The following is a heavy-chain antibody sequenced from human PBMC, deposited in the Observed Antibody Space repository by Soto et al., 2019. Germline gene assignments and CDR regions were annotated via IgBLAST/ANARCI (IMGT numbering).Heavy chain of an antibody. Sequence: DVQLVESGGGLMQPGESLRLSCAASGLTVSGKKYVAWVRQAPGKGLRWVSVLYDVDGSFYSDSVKGRFTTSSDSSKTTVYLQMNDLRPADTAVYYCATWHEREHAYDVWGQGTTVTVSS. CDR1: GLTVSGKKY. V-gene: IGHV3-53*01. J-gene: IGHJ3*01. CDR3: ATWHEREHAYDV. CDR2: LYDVDGS. D-gene: IGHD1-1*01.